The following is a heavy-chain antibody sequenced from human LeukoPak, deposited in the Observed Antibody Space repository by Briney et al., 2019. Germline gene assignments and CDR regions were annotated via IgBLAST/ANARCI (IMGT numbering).Heavy chain of an antibody. V-gene: IGHV4-30-2*01. J-gene: IGHJ4*02. CDR1: GLSISSGGYP. CDR2: IYHSGST. D-gene: IGHD3-10*01. CDR3: ARAVLLWFGDHSYYFDY. Sequence: PSQTLSLTCAVSGLSISSGGYPWRWIPQPPGKGLVWNEYIYHSGSTYYNPSLKSRVTISVDRSKNQFSLTLSSVTAADTAVYYCARAVLLWFGDHSYYFDYWGQGTLVTVSS.